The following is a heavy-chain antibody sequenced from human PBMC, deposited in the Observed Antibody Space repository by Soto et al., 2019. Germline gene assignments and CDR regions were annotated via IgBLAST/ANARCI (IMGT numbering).Heavy chain of an antibody. CDR2: ISYDGGYK. J-gene: IGHJ6*02. CDR1: GFTFSNYA. CDR3: ARAGHTSSGYDRHYYYGMDV. D-gene: IGHD6-13*01. Sequence: QEQLVESGGGVVQPGRSLRLSCAASGFTFSNYAIHWVRQAPGKGLQWVAVISYDGGYKSSADSVKGRFTISRDNSKNTLDLQMNSLRPEDTAVYYCARAGHTSSGYDRHYYYGMDVWGQGTTVTVSS. V-gene: IGHV3-30-3*01.